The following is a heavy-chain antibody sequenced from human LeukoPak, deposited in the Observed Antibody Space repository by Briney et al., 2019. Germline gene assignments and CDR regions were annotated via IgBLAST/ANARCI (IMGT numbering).Heavy chain of an antibody. Sequence: SETLSLTCTVSGGSISSSSYYWGWIRQPPGKGLEWIGSIYYSGSTYYNPSLKSRVTISVDTSKNQFSLKLSSVTAADTAVYYCARAINYDFRSGYLYYFDYWGQGTLVAVSS. V-gene: IGHV4-39*07. D-gene: IGHD3-3*01. CDR1: GGSISSSSYY. CDR2: IYYSGST. CDR3: ARAINYDFRSGYLYYFDY. J-gene: IGHJ4*02.